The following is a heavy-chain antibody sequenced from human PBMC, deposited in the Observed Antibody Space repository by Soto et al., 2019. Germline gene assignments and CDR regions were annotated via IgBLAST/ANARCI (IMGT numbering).Heavy chain of an antibody. Sequence: PGGSLRLSCAASGFTFGSYGMHWVRQAPGKGLEWVAVISYDGSNKYYADSVKGRFTISRDNSKNTLYLQMNSLRAEDTAVYYCAKTFCSSNSCYEIDPWGQGTLVTVSS. D-gene: IGHD2-2*01. J-gene: IGHJ5*02. CDR2: ISYDGSNK. CDR3: AKTFCSSNSCYEIDP. V-gene: IGHV3-30*18. CDR1: GFTFGSYG.